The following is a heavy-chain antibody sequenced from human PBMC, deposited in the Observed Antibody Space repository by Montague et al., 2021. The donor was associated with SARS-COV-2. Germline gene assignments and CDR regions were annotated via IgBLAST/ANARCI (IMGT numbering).Heavy chain of an antibody. J-gene: IGHJ5*02. CDR3: ARILVAAAGSPFDP. V-gene: IGHV2-70*11. Sequence: PALVKPTQTLTLTCTFSGSSLSTSGMCVSWIRQPPGKALEWLARIDWDDDKYYSTSLKTRLTISKDTSKNQVVLTMTNMDPADTATYYCARILVAAAGSPFDPWGQGTLVTVSS. CDR1: GSSLSTSGMC. CDR2: IDWDDDK. D-gene: IGHD6-13*01.